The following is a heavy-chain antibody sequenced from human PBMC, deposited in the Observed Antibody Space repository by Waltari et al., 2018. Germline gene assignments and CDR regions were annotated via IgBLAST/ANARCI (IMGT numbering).Heavy chain of an antibody. V-gene: IGHV3-48*03. CDR1: EFPFSFFE. CDR3: ARDRDGYKKADL. D-gene: IGHD5-12*01. CDR2: INSRGSTI. J-gene: IGHJ5*02. Sequence: VQLVESGGDGVPPGGSLRLSCAASEFPFSFFEMNWVRQTPGKGLEWLSYINSRGSTIYYADSVKGRFTVSRDNAKSSLYLQMNSLRVEDTAVYYCARDRDGYKKADLWGQGTLVTVSS.